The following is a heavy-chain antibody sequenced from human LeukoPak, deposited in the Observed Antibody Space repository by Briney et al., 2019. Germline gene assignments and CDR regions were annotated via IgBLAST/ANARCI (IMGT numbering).Heavy chain of an antibody. CDR2: IYPVYSDT. CDR3: ARLEGNAFLDY. V-gene: IGHV5-51*01. D-gene: IGHD2-8*01. J-gene: IGHJ4*02. Sequence: GESLKISCKASGYIFTNYWTAWVRQMPGKGLEWMGMIYPVYSDTRYSPCFHGQVNISVEKSISTAYLQWSSLKASDTAMYYCARLEGNAFLDYWGQGTLVTVSS. CDR1: GYIFTNYW.